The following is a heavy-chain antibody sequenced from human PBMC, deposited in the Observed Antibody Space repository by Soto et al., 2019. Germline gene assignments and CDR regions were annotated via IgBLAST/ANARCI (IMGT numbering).Heavy chain of an antibody. V-gene: IGHV1-69*13. CDR1: GGTFSSYA. J-gene: IGHJ4*02. Sequence: SVKVSCKASGGTFSSYAISWVRQAPGQGLEWMGGIIPIFGTANYAQKFQGRVTITADESTSTAYMELSSLRSEDTAVYYCARGPTNLLGPDYWGQGTLVTVSS. D-gene: IGHD2-8*01. CDR2: IIPIFGTA. CDR3: ARGPTNLLGPDY.